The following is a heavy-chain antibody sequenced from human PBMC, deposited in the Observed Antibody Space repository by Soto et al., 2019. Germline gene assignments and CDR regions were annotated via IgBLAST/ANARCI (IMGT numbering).Heavy chain of an antibody. V-gene: IGHV1-46*01. D-gene: IGHD1-26*01. CDR2: IHYSGATP. CDR1: GYTFTNYC. Sequence: ASVKVSCKASGYTFTNYCMHWVRQAPGQGLEWMGVIHYSGATPTYAQKFQGRVTMARDTSTSTVYVELSSLRSEDTAVYYCARGRYSGSYNQFDYWGQGTLVTVSS. J-gene: IGHJ4*02. CDR3: ARGRYSGSYNQFDY.